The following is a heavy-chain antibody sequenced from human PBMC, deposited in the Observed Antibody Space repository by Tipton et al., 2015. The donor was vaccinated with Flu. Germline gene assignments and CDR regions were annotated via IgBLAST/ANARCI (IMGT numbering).Heavy chain of an antibody. CDR2: VFTTGST. Sequence: TLSLTCTASRGSMSGANYYWSWVRQPAGKGLEWIGRVFTTGSTNYNPSLQSRVTISVDTSKNQFSLEMTSVTAADTAVYYCATDYAKTDAFDIWDHGTMVTVSS. CDR1: RGSMSGANYY. J-gene: IGHJ3*02. V-gene: IGHV4-61*02. D-gene: IGHD4-17*01. CDR3: ATDYAKTDAFDI.